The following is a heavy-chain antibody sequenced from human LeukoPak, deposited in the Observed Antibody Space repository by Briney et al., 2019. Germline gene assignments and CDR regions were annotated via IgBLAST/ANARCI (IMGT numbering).Heavy chain of an antibody. CDR1: GGSISSYY. D-gene: IGHD3-22*01. J-gene: IGHJ4*02. CDR3: ARAIDDSSGYRIYYFDY. CDR2: IYYSGST. V-gene: IGHV4-59*01. Sequence: PSETLSLTCTVSGGSISSYYWSWIRQPPGKGLEWIGYIYYSGSTNYNPSLKSRVTISVDTSKNQLSLKLSSVTAADTAVYYCARAIDDSSGYRIYYFDYWGQGTLVTVSS.